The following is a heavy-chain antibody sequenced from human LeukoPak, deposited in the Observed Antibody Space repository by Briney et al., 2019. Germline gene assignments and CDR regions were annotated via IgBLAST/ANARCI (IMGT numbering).Heavy chain of an antibody. J-gene: IGHJ4*02. CDR1: GFTFSSYG. D-gene: IGHD3-22*01. CDR2: IRFDGTNK. CDR3: AKRGNYDSSGYYPLDY. Sequence: PGGSLRLSCAASGFTFSSYGMHWVRQAPGKGLEWVAFIRFDGTNKYYADSVKDRFTISRDNSNDTLLLQMNSLRAEDTAVYYCAKRGNYDSSGYYPLDYWGQGTLVTVSS. V-gene: IGHV3-30*02.